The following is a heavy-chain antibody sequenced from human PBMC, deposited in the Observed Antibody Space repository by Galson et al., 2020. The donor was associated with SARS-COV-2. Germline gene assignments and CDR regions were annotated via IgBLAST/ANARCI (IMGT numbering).Heavy chain of an antibody. CDR2: ISWNSGSI. CDR1: GFTFDDYA. CDR3: AASGSYSNWFDP. Sequence: GGSLRLSCAASGFTFDDYAMHWVRQAPGKGLEWVSGISWNSGSIGYADSVKGRFTISRDNAKNSLYLQMNSLRAEDTALYYCAASGSYSNWFDPWGQGTLVTVSS. D-gene: IGHD1-26*01. J-gene: IGHJ5*02. V-gene: IGHV3-9*01.